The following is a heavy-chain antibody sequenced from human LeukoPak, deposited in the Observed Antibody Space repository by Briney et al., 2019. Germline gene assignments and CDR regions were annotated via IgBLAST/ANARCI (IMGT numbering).Heavy chain of an antibody. J-gene: IGHJ4*02. CDR1: GYTLTELS. D-gene: IGHD1-26*01. Sequence: GASVKVSCKVSGYTLTELSMHWVRQAPGKGLEWMGGFDPEDGETIYAQKFQGRVTMTRNTSISTAYMELSSLRSEDTAVYYCARFGKELRNWGQGTLVTVSS. CDR3: ARFGKELRN. V-gene: IGHV1-24*01. CDR2: FDPEDGET.